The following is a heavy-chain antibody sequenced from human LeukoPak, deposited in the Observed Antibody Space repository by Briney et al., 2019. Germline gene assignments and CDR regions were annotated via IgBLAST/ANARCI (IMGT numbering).Heavy chain of an antibody. D-gene: IGHD3-3*01. J-gene: IGHJ2*01. CDR3: ERDPTLTAIQRRHFDL. Sequence: GSSVKVSCKTSGTTFSSYSISWVRQAPGQGLEWMGRIIPILGIANYAQKFQGRVTITADKSTNTAYMELSSLESKDTAVYYCERDPTLTAIQRRHFDLWGRGTLVTVSA. CDR2: IIPILGIA. CDR1: GTTFSSYS. V-gene: IGHV1-69*04.